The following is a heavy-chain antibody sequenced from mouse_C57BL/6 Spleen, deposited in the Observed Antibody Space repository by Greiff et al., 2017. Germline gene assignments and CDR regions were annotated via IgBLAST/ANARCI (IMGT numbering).Heavy chain of an antibody. D-gene: IGHD1-1*01. Sequence: EVQLQESGPELVKPGASVKISCKASGYSFTGYYMNWVKQSPEKSLEWIGEINPSTGGTTYNQKFKAKATLTVDKSSSTAYMQLKSLTSEDSAVYYCARADYYGSGYYFDYWGQGTTLTVSS. CDR3: ARADYYGSGYYFDY. J-gene: IGHJ2*01. CDR2: INPSTGGT. V-gene: IGHV1-42*01. CDR1: GYSFTGYY.